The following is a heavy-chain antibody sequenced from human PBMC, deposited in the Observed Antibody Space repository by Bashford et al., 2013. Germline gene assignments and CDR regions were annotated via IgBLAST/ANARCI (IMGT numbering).Heavy chain of an antibody. Sequence: SVKVSCKASGGTFSSYAISWVRQAPGQGLEWMGGIIPIFGTANYAQKFQGRVTITADESTSTAYMELSSLRSEDTAVYYCARGAVAGKGGRYYFDYVGPGNPGPPSPQ. D-gene: IGHD6-19*01. CDR1: GGTFSSYA. V-gene: IGHV1-69*13. CDR3: ARGAVAGKGGRYYFDY. J-gene: IGHJ4*02. CDR2: IIPIFGTA.